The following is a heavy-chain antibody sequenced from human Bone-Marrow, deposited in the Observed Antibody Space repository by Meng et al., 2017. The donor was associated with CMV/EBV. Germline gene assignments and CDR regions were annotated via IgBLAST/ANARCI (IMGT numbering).Heavy chain of an antibody. CDR1: GYSFTSYW. CDR2: IYPGDSDT. V-gene: IGHV5-51*01. D-gene: IGHD1-14*01. Sequence: GGSLRLSCKGSGYSFTSYWIGWVRQMPGKGLEWMGIIYPGDSDTRYSPSFQGQVTISADKSISTAYLQWSSLKASDTAMYYCARRTLPEYYFDYWDQGTLVTVSS. J-gene: IGHJ4*02. CDR3: ARRTLPEYYFDY.